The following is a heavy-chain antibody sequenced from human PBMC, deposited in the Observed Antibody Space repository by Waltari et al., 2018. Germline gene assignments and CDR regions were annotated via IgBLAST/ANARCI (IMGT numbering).Heavy chain of an antibody. CDR2: IYYSGST. CDR3: ARVGGGYCSGGSCLLAAFDI. CDR1: GGSISSSSYY. J-gene: IGHJ3*02. Sequence: QLQLQESGPGLVKPSETLSLTCTVSGGSISSSSYYWGWIRQPPGKGREWIGSIYYSGSTYYSPSLKGRVTISVDTSKNQFALKLSSVTAADTAVYYCARVGGGYCSGGSCLLAAFDIWGQGTMVTVSS. D-gene: IGHD2-15*01. V-gene: IGHV4-39*07.